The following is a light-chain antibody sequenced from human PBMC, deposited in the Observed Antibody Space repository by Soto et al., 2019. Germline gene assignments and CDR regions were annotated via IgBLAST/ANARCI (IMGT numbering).Light chain of an antibody. CDR2: GAS. J-gene: IGKJ2*03. CDR1: ESVSSN. V-gene: IGKV3-15*01. CDR3: QEYNNWTPVHS. Sequence: EIVMTQSPATLSVSPGERATLSCRASESVSSNLAWYQQTPGQAPRLLIYGASTRATGIPARFSGSGSGTEFNLTISSLQSEDFAVYYCQEYNNWTPVHSFGQGTKLEI.